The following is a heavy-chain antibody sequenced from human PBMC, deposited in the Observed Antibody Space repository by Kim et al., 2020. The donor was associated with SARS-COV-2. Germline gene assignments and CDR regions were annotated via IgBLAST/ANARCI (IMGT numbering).Heavy chain of an antibody. Sequence: GGSLRLSCAASGFTFSSYAMSWVRQAPGKGLEWVSAISGSGGSTYYADSVKGRFTISRDNSKNTLYLQMNSLRAEDTAVYYCPRSVVAATPYYGMDVWGQGTTVTVSS. CDR2: ISGSGGST. D-gene: IGHD2-15*01. CDR1: GFTFSSYA. J-gene: IGHJ6*02. V-gene: IGHV3-23*01. CDR3: PRSVVAATPYYGMDV.